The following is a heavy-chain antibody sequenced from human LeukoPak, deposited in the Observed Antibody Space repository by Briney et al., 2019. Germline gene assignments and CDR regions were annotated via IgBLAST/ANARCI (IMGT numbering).Heavy chain of an antibody. V-gene: IGHV4-59*08. D-gene: IGHD2-15*01. J-gene: IGHJ3*02. CDR1: GGSICSYY. Sequence: SETLSHTCTVPGGSICSYYPCGVRQPPGKGQEWIGYISYSGSTKYNPSLKSRVTISIDTSKKQFSLNLSSVTAADTAVYYCARHRQDDAGVFDIYGQGTMVTVSS. CDR3: ARHRQDDAGVFDI. CDR2: ISYSGST.